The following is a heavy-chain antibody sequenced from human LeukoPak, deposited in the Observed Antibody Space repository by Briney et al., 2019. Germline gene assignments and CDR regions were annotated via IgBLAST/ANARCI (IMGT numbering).Heavy chain of an antibody. Sequence: GGSLRLSCAASGFTFSSYAMSWVRQAPGKGLEWISFININSDTIYYADSVKGRFTISRDNAKNSLFLQMTSLRAEDTAVYYCARDYYDSSGYYWSAYWGQGTLVTVSS. CDR3: ARDYYDSSGYYWSAY. J-gene: IGHJ4*02. CDR1: GFTFSSYA. CDR2: ININSDTI. V-gene: IGHV3-48*01. D-gene: IGHD3-22*01.